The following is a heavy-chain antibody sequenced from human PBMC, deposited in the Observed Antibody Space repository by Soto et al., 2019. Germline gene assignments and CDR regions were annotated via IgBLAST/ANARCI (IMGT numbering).Heavy chain of an antibody. V-gene: IGHV3-15*07. Sequence: EVQLVESGGGLVKPGGSLRLSCAASGFTFSNAWMNWVRQAPGKGLEWVGRIKSKTDGGKTEYAAPVKGRFTISRDDSTNTLYLQMNSLKTEGAAVYYCTTDRGNDFDYWGQGTLVTVSS. CDR1: GFTFSNAW. CDR3: TTDRGNDFDY. J-gene: IGHJ4*02. CDR2: IKSKTDGGKT.